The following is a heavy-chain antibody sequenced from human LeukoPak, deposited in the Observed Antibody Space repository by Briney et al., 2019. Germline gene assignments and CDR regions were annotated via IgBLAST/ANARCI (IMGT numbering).Heavy chain of an antibody. CDR1: GFTFSDYW. Sequence: GGSLRLSCAASGFTFSDYWMSRVRQAPGKGLEWVANINQDGSEKHYVDSLKGRFTVSRDNAKNSLYLQMNNLRVEDTAVYYCASYGDYEHFDSWGQGTLVTVSS. CDR2: INQDGSEK. CDR3: ASYGDYEHFDS. J-gene: IGHJ4*02. V-gene: IGHV3-7*01. D-gene: IGHD4-17*01.